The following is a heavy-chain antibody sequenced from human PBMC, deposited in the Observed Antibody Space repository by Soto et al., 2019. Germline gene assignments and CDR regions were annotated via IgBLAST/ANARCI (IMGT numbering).Heavy chain of an antibody. V-gene: IGHV4-61*08. CDR1: GGSISSGGYS. J-gene: IGHJ6*02. Sequence: SETLSLTCAVSGGSISSGGYSWSWIRQPPGKGLEWIGYIHDSGNTNYNPSLKSRVTISVHTSKNQFSLKLSSVTAADTAVYYCARPNCAGDCNSGYGYLDVWGQGTTVTVSS. CDR2: IHDSGNT. CDR3: ARPNCAGDCNSGYGYLDV. D-gene: IGHD2-21*02.